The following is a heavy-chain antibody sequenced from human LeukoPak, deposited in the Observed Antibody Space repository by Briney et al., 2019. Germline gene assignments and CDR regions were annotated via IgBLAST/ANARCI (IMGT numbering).Heavy chain of an antibody. D-gene: IGHD2-21*01. CDR2: IKHYATNN. CDR1: GFPFSNYY. CDR3: ARSSCGGECYLGFRF. Sequence: SGGSLRLSWAAPGFPFSNYYMRWFGQAPVKALQRVANIKHYATNNYYVDSVKGRFIIFRDNAQNSLFLQMNSLRVEDTAVYCCARSSCGGECYLGFRFWGQGVLVTVSS. V-gene: IGHV3-7*01. J-gene: IGHJ4*02.